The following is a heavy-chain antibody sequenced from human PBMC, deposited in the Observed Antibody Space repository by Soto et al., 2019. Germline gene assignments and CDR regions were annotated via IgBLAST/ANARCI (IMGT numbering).Heavy chain of an antibody. V-gene: IGHV3-23*01. D-gene: IGHD2-21*02. J-gene: IGHJ4*02. CDR2: ISANSGNT. CDR3: ALPSCGGDCYSPFDY. Sequence: ELQLLESGGGFVQPGGSLRLSCTASGFGLSTYAISWVRQAPGKGLEWVSVISANSGNTDYADSVKGRFTISRDKSENTVCLQINRLRAEDTAVYYCALPSCGGDCYSPFDYWGQVTLVTVSS. CDR1: GFGLSTYA.